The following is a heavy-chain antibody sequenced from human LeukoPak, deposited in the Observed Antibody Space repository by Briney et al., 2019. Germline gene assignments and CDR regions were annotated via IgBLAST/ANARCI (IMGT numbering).Heavy chain of an antibody. CDR3: ARGISSSGYYDNWFDP. J-gene: IGHJ5*02. CDR1: GGSISSYY. D-gene: IGHD3-22*01. Sequence: SETLSLTCTVSGGSISSYYWSWIRQPPGKGLEWIGYIYYSGSTNYNPSLKSRVTISVDTSKNQFSLKLSSVTAADTAVYYCARGISSSGYYDNWFDPWGQGTLVTVSS. V-gene: IGHV4-59*01. CDR2: IYYSGST.